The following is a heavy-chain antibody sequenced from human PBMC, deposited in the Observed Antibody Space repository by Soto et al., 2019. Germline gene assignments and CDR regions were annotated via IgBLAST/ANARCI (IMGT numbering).Heavy chain of an antibody. Sequence: GESLKISCKGSGYSFTSYWIGWVRQMPGKGLEWMGIIYPGDSDTRYSPSFQGQVTISADKSISTAYLQWSSLKASDTAMYYCARHLYYYVSSGYPIAYYYYGMDVWGQGTTVTVSS. CDR1: GYSFTSYW. D-gene: IGHD3-22*01. CDR3: ARHLYYYVSSGYPIAYYYYGMDV. J-gene: IGHJ6*02. CDR2: IYPGDSDT. V-gene: IGHV5-51*01.